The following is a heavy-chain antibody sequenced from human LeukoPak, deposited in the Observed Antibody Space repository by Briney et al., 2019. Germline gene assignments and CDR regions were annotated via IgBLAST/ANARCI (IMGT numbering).Heavy chain of an antibody. Sequence: ASVKVSCKVSGYTLTELSMHWVRQAPGEGLEWMGGFDPEDGETIYAQKFQGRVTMTEDTSTDTAYMELSSLRSEDTAVYYCASSSGSLEGFLSYWYFDLWGRGTLVTVSS. CDR3: ASSSGSLEGFLSYWYFDL. J-gene: IGHJ2*01. D-gene: IGHD3-22*01. CDR1: GYTLTELS. V-gene: IGHV1-24*01. CDR2: FDPEDGET.